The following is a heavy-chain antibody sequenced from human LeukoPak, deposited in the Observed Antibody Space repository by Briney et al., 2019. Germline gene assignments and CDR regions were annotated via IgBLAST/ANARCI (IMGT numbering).Heavy chain of an antibody. Sequence: GGSLRLSCAASGFTFSNAWMSWVRQAPGKGLEWVSYISSSGSTIYYADSVKGRFTISRDNAKNSLYLQMNSLRAEDTAVYYCARDGATPHGMDVWGQGTTVTVSS. CDR2: ISSSGSTI. CDR3: ARDGATPHGMDV. V-gene: IGHV3-11*04. CDR1: GFTFSNAW. D-gene: IGHD5-12*01. J-gene: IGHJ6*02.